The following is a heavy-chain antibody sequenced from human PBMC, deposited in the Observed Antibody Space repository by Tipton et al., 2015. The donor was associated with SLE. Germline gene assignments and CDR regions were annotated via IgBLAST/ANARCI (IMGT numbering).Heavy chain of an antibody. J-gene: IGHJ4*02. CDR1: GFTFDDYA. CDR2: IRGKAYGGTT. Sequence: SLRLSCTASGFTFDDYAVSWFRQAPGKGLEWVGFIRGKAYGGTTEYAASVKGRFTVSRDDSKSIAYLQMNSLTTEDTAVYYCTRYSGPLYWGQGTMVTVSS. CDR3: TRYSGPLY. V-gene: IGHV3-49*03. D-gene: IGHD5-12*01.